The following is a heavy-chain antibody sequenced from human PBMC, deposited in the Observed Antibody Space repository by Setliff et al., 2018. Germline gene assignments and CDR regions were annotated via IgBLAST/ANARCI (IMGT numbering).Heavy chain of an antibody. CDR1: GFTVSSNY. CDR2: IYSGGST. J-gene: IGHJ6*02. V-gene: IGHV3-53*01. CDR3: ARDKGIAAAGTGYYYGMDV. Sequence: PGGSLRLSCAASGFTVSSNYMSWVRQAPGKGLEWVAVIYSGGSTYYADSVKGRFTISRDNSKDTLYLQMNSLRSEDTAVYYCARDKGIAAAGTGYYYGMDVWGQGTTVTVSS. D-gene: IGHD6-13*01.